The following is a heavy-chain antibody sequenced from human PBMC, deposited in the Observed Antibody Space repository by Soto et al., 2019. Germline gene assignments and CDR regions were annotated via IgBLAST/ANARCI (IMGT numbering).Heavy chain of an antibody. CDR1: GDTFNFYS. CDR2: VNPIVSMS. J-gene: IGHJ4*02. CDR3: ASSYGSGYRAFDY. V-gene: IGHV1-69*02. Sequence: QVQLVQSGAEVKRPGSSVKVSCKASGDTFNFYSINWVRQAPGVGLEWMGRVNPIVSMSNYAQKFQGRVTMTAAKSTSTAYMELSTLRSEDTAIYYCASSYGSGYRAFDYWGQGALVTVSS. D-gene: IGHD3-10*01.